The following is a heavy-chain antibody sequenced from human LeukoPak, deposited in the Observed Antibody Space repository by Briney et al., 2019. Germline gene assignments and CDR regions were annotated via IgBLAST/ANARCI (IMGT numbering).Heavy chain of an antibody. CDR3: ARDYYYGSGTYSAYYYMDA. D-gene: IGHD3-10*01. V-gene: IGHV1-46*01. CDR1: GYTFTSYY. Sequence: GASVKVSCKASGYTFTSYYMHWVRQAPGQGLEWMGIINPSGGSTSYAQKFQGRVTMTRDMSTSTVYMELSSLRSEDTAVYYCARDYYYGSGTYSAYYYMDAWGKGTTVTVSS. J-gene: IGHJ6*03. CDR2: INPSGGST.